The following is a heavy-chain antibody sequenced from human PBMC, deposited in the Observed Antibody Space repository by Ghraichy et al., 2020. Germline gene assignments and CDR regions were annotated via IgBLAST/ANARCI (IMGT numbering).Heavy chain of an antibody. Sequence: GVSLRLSCAASGFSFSSYWMTWVRQAPGKGLEWVANINQDATDKNYVDSVKGRFTISRDNAKNSLYLQMNSLRAEDTAVYYCARDVGYCADCWGQGTLVTVSS. J-gene: IGHJ4*02. CDR3: ARDVGYCADC. D-gene: IGHD2-15*01. CDR1: GFSFSSYW. V-gene: IGHV3-7*01. CDR2: INQDATDK.